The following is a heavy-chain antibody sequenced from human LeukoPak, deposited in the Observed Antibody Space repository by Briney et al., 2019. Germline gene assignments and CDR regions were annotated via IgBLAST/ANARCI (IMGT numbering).Heavy chain of an antibody. V-gene: IGHV3-48*01. CDR3: ATGEGVSTISY. CDR1: GFTFSTYS. CDR2: TSSRSGTI. Sequence: GGSLRLSCAASGFTFSTYSRNWVRQAPGKGLEWLSYTSSRSGTIYYADSVKGRFTISRDNAKNSLYLQMNSLRAEDTAVYYCATGEGVSTISYWGQGTLVTVSS. J-gene: IGHJ4*02. D-gene: IGHD5/OR15-5a*01.